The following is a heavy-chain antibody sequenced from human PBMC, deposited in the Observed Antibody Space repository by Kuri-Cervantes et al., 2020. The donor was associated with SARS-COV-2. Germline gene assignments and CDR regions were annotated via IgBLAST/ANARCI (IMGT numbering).Heavy chain of an antibody. V-gene: IGHV4-4*07. J-gene: IGHJ4*02. D-gene: IGHD2-21*01. CDR1: GGSISSYY. CDR2: IYTSGST. Sequence: SETLSLTCTVSGGSISSYYWSWIRQPAGKGLEWIGRIYTSGSTNYNPSLKSRVTMSVDTSKNQFSLKLSSVTAADTAVYYCARHRSDIVVVIAIDGYYFDYWGQGTLVTVSS. CDR3: ARHRSDIVVVIAIDGYYFDY.